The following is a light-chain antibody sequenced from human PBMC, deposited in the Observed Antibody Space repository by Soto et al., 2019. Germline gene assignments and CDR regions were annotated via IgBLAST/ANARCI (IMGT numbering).Light chain of an antibody. CDR1: SSNIGSNT. Sequence: QPVLTQPPSASGTPGQRVTISCSGSSSNIGSNTVNWYQQLPGTAPKLLIYSNNKRPSGIPDRFSGSKSGTSATLGITGLQTGDEADYYCGTWDSSLSAGVFGGGTQLTVL. J-gene: IGLJ3*02. V-gene: IGLV1-51*02. CDR2: SNN. CDR3: GTWDSSLSAGV.